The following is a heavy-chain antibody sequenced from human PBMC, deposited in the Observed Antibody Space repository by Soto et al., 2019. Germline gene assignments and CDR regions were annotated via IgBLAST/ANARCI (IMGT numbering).Heavy chain of an antibody. V-gene: IGHV1-18*01. CDR1: GYTFSNYG. CDR2: VSLYSDGT. CDR3: ARVVPGAEAWFGP. Sequence: GASVKVSCKTSGYTFSNYGITWVRQAPGQPLEWLGWVSLYSDGTNYAQKFQGRVSMTTDTSTTTAYMELRSLRSDDTAVYYCARVVPGAEAWFGPWGQGTLVTVSS. J-gene: IGHJ5*02. D-gene: IGHD2-2*01.